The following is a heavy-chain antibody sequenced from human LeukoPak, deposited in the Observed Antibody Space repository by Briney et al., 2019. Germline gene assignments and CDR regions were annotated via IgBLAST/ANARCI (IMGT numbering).Heavy chain of an antibody. CDR1: GGTFSSYA. J-gene: IGHJ6*03. CDR2: ISAYNGNT. CDR3: ARETYQLLTYYYYYMDV. D-gene: IGHD2-2*01. Sequence: GASVKVSCKASGGTFSSYAISWVRQAPGQGLEWMGWISAYNGNTNYAQKLQGRVTMTTDTSTSTAYMELRSLRSDDTAVYYCARETYQLLTYYYYYMDVWGKGTTVTVSS. V-gene: IGHV1-18*01.